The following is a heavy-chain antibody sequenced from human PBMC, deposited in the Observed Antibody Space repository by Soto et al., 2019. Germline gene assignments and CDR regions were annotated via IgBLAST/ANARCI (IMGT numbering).Heavy chain of an antibody. J-gene: IGHJ4*02. CDR2: ILSSGST. CDR1: GGSVSSGSYY. V-gene: IGHV4-61*01. D-gene: IGHD6-13*01. CDR3: ARQRIAAAQYYFDY. Sequence: SETLSLTCTVSGGSVSSGSYYWTWIRQSPGKGLEWMGYILSSGSTDYNPSLKSRVTISVDTSKNEFSLKLRSVTAADTAVFYCARQRIAAAQYYFDYWGQGILVTVSS.